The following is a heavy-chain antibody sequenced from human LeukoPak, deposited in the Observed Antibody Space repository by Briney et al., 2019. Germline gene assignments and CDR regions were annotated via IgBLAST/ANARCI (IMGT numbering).Heavy chain of an antibody. J-gene: IGHJ4*02. Sequence: SETLSLTCTVSGGSISSSSYYWGWIRQPPGKGLEWIGSIYYSGSTYYNPSLKSRVTISVDTSKNQFSLKLSSVTAADTAVQYCASTRRAARPGFDYWGQGTLVTVSS. CDR2: IYYSGST. V-gene: IGHV4-39*01. CDR3: ASTRRAARPGFDY. D-gene: IGHD6-6*01. CDR1: GGSISSSSYY.